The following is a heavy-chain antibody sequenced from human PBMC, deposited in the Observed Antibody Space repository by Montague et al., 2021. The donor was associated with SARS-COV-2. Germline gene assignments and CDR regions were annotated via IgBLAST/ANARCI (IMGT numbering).Heavy chain of an antibody. CDR2: INHSGTT. CDR1: GGSFSGYY. D-gene: IGHD4-23*01. CDR3: ARWDPQTLTLIGLRGKSASDY. Sequence: SETLSLTCAVYGGSFSGYYWTWIRQSPGKGLEWIAEINHSGTTNYNLNPSLRSRVTISVDTSESQFSLKLSSVSAADTGVYYCARWDPQTLTLIGLRGKSASDYWGQGTLVTVPS. J-gene: IGHJ4*02. V-gene: IGHV4-34*01.